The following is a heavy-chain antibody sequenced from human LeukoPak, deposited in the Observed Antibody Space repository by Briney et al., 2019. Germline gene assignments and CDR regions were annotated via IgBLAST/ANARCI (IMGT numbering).Heavy chain of an antibody. CDR2: ISGSGGST. J-gene: IGHJ4*02. V-gene: IGHV3-23*01. CDR3: AKGGKSVDGYSSSWPFDY. Sequence: GGSLRLSCAASGFTFSSYAMSWVRQAPGKGLEWVSAISGSGGSTYYADSVKGRFTISRDNSKNTLYLQMNSLRAEDTAVYYCAKGGKSVDGYSSSWPFDYWGQGTLVTVSS. CDR1: GFTFSSYA. D-gene: IGHD6-13*01.